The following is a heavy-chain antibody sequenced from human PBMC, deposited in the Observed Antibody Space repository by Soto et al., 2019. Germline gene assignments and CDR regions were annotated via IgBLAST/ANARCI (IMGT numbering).Heavy chain of an antibody. CDR2: ISGSGGST. V-gene: IGHV3-23*01. CDR1: GFTFSSYA. D-gene: IGHD3-10*01. CDR3: AKGHGSGSYYPYYGMDV. J-gene: IGHJ6*02. Sequence: GALRLSCAASGFTFSSYAMSWVRQAPGKGLEWVSAISGSGGSTYYADSVKGRFTISRDNSKNTLYLQMNSLRAEDTAVYYCAKGHGSGSYYPYYGMDVWGQGTTVTVSS.